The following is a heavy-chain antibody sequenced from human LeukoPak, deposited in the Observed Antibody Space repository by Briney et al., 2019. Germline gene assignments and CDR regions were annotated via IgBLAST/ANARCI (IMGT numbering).Heavy chain of an antibody. CDR3: ERDLLFD. Sequence: GGSLRRSCAAAGFNGCSNYRGWVRQAPGKGLEWVSVIYSGGSTYYADSVKGRFTISRDNSKNTLYLQMNSLRAEDTAVYYCERDLLFDWGQGTLVTVSS. D-gene: IGHD2/OR15-2a*01. CDR1: GFNGCSNY. CDR2: IYSGGST. V-gene: IGHV3-66*01. J-gene: IGHJ4*02.